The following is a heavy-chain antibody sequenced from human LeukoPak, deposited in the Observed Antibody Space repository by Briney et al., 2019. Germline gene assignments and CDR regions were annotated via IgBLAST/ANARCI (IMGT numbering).Heavy chain of an antibody. CDR1: GFTFNTYT. V-gene: IGHV3-48*04. Sequence: QPGGSLRLSCAASGFTFNTYTMNWVRQAPGKGLEWVSYISGSSGIIDYADSVRGRFTISRDNAKNSLYLQMNSLRAEDTAVYYCATKYSYGTDYWGQGTLVTVSS. D-gene: IGHD5-18*01. CDR2: ISGSSGII. CDR3: ATKYSYGTDY. J-gene: IGHJ4*02.